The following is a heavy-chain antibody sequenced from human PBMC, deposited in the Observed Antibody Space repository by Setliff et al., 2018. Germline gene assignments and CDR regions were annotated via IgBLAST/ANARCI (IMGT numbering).Heavy chain of an antibody. CDR1: GVSLSASGVG. CDR2: MFWNGGE. CDR3: AHRQLGSAAAGAGFDF. Sequence: PTLVNPTETLTLTCSLSGVSLSASGVGVGWIRQPPGKALEWLALMFWNGGERYNPSLSSRLSIAKDTSRNEVVLTLINLDPLDTATYYCAHRQLGSAAAGAGFDFWGRGTLVTVSS. J-gene: IGHJ4*02. D-gene: IGHD6-13*01. V-gene: IGHV2-5*01.